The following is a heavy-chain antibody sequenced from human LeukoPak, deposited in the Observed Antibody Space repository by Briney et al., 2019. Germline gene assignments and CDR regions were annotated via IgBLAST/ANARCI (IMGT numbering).Heavy chain of an antibody. CDR2: ISYDGSNK. J-gene: IGHJ3*02. Sequence: PGGSLRLSCAASGFTFSSYAMHWVRQAPGKGLEWVAVISYDGSNKYYADSVKGRFTISRDNSKNTLYLQMNSLRAEDTAVYYCAKGMYYYDSSGYLGDAFDIWGQGTMVTVSS. D-gene: IGHD3-22*01. CDR1: GFTFSSYA. V-gene: IGHV3-30*04. CDR3: AKGMYYYDSSGYLGDAFDI.